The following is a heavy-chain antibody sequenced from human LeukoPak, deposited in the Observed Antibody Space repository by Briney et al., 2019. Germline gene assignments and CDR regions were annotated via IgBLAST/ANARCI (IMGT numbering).Heavy chain of an antibody. CDR3: ARVTGYMIEDYFDY. Sequence: SSETLSLTCAVYGGSFSGYYRSWIRQPPGKGLEWIGEINHSGSTNYNPSLKSRVTISVDTSKNQFSLKLSSVTAADTAVYYCARVTGYMIEDYFDYWGQGTLVTVSS. J-gene: IGHJ4*02. V-gene: IGHV4-34*01. CDR1: GGSFSGYY. CDR2: INHSGST. D-gene: IGHD3-22*01.